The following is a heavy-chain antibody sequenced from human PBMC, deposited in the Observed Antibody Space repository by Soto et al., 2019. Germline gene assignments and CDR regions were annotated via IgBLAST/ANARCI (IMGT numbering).Heavy chain of an antibody. D-gene: IGHD3-10*01. CDR3: ARGSWYYYGSGSYGRNYYYYYGMDV. CDR1: GGSFSGYY. J-gene: IGHJ6*02. CDR2: INHSGST. V-gene: IGHV4-34*01. Sequence: SETLSLTCAVYGGSFSGYYGSWIRQPPGKGLEWIGEINHSGSTNYNPSLKSRVTISVDTSKNQFSLKLSSVTAADTAVYYCARGSWYYYGSGSYGRNYYYYYGMDVWGQGTKVTVS.